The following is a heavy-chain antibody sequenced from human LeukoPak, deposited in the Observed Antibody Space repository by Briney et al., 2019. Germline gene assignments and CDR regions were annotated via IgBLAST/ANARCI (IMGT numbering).Heavy chain of an antibody. CDR3: ARENRIAAPFDY. CDR2: ISNDGINK. CDR1: GFTFRDYA. D-gene: IGHD6-6*01. Sequence: GGSLRLSCAASGFTFRDYAMHWVRQAPGKGLKWVAVISNDGINKYYADSVKGRFSISRDNAKNSLFLQMDSLRDEDTGVYYCARENRIAAPFDYWGQGTLVTVSS. J-gene: IGHJ4*02. V-gene: IGHV3-30-3*01.